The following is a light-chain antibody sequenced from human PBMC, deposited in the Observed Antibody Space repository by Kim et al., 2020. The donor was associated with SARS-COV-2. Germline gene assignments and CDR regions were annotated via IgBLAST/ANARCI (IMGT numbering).Light chain of an antibody. CDR3: QQYGSSPPMYT. CDR2: GAC. CDR1: ESLSGSY. J-gene: IGKJ2*01. Sequence: LGERATPPRSASESLSGSYLAWSPYKPGQAPRLLIYGACSRATAIPDRFSCSGSGSDFTLTISRLEPEAFAVYYCQQYGSSPPMYTFGQGTKLEI. V-gene: IGKV3-20*01.